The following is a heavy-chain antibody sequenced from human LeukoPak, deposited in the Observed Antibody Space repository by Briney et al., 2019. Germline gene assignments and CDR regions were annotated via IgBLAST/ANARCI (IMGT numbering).Heavy chain of an antibody. CDR2: INWNGGST. CDR3: AKGKGVSQLVDLDY. CDR1: GFTFDDYG. J-gene: IGHJ4*02. Sequence: PGGSLRLSCAASGFTFDDYGMSWVRQAPGKGLEWVSGINWNGGSTGYADSVKGRFTISRDNAKNSLYLQMNSLRAEDTAVYYCAKGKGVSQLVDLDYWGQGTLVTVSS. V-gene: IGHV3-20*04. D-gene: IGHD6-6*01.